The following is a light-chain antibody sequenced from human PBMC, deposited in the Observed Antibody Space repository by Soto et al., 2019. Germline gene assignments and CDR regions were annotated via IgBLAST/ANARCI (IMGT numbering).Light chain of an antibody. CDR2: DAS. V-gene: IGKV1-33*01. CDR3: QKCDDVPLT. CDR1: QHNSHY. Sequence: DIQMTQSPSSLSASVGDRVTITCQASQHNSHYLNWYQQRPGKAPKLLIYDASNLETGVPSRFSGSGSGTHFTFTISSLQPEDIATYYCQKCDDVPLTFGGGTKVEIK. J-gene: IGKJ4*01.